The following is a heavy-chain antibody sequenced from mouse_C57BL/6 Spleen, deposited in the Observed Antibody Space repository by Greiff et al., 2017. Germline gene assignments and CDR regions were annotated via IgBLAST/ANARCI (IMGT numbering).Heavy chain of an antibody. CDR3: ARRRDGYYDGGYYAIDY. V-gene: IGHV1-50*01. J-gene: IGHJ4*01. Sequence: QVQLQQPGAELVKPGASVKLSCKASGYTFTSYWMQWVKQRPGQGLEWIGEIDPSDSYTNYNQKFKGKATLTVDTSSSTAYMQLSSLTSEDSAVXYCARRRDGYYDGGYYAIDYWGQGTSVTGSS. CDR1: GYTFTSYW. CDR2: IDPSDSYT. D-gene: IGHD2-3*01.